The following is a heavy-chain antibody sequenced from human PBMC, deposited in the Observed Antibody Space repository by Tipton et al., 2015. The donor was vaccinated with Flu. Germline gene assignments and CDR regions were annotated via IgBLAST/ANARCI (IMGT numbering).Heavy chain of an antibody. CDR3: ARVVPRAGDAFDI. J-gene: IGHJ3*02. CDR1: GGSISSYY. V-gene: IGHV4-4*07. D-gene: IGHD6-6*01. Sequence: TLSLTCTVSGGSISSYYWSWIRQPAGKGLEWIWRIYTSGSTNYNPSLKSRVTMSVDTSKNQFSLKLSSVTAADTAVYYCARVVPRAGDAFDIWGQGTMVTVSS. CDR2: IYTSGST.